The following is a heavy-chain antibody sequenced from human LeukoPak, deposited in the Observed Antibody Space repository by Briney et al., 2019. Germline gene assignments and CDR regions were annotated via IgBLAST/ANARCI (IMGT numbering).Heavy chain of an antibody. Sequence: GAAVGVDHGGWSLHPPRKGLDWIGYIYYSGSTNYNPSLKSRVTISVDTSKNQFSLKLSSVTAADTAVYYCARGPSLDSWFDPWGQGTLVTVSS. J-gene: IGHJ5*02. V-gene: IGHV4-59*02. CDR3: ARGPSLDSWFDP. D-gene: IGHD3-16*02. CDR2: IYYSGST. CDR1: GAAVGVDH.